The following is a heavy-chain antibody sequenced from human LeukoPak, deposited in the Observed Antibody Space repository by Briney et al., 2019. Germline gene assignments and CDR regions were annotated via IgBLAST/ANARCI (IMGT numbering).Heavy chain of an antibody. V-gene: IGHV4-38-2*02. Sequence: SGTLSLTCTVAGYSISSGYYWGWIRQPPGKGLEWIGSIYHSGSTYYNPSLKSRVTISVDTSKNQFSLKLSSVTAADTAVYYCPRGYYYDSSQHRGQGTLVTVSS. CDR2: IYHSGST. J-gene: IGHJ1*01. CDR1: GYSISSGYY. CDR3: PRGYYYDSSQH. D-gene: IGHD3-22*01.